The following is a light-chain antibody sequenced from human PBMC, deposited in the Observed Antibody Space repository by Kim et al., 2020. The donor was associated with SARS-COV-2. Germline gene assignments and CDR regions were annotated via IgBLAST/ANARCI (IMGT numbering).Light chain of an antibody. J-gene: IGLJ2*01. CDR2: GKN. Sequence: ALGQTVRITWQGDRLRSYYASWYQQKPGQAPVFIIYGKNNPPSGIPDRFSGSSSGNTDSLTITGAQAEDEADYYCNSRDSSGNHLVFGGGTKVTVL. CDR3: NSRDSSGNHLV. V-gene: IGLV3-19*01. CDR1: RLRSYY.